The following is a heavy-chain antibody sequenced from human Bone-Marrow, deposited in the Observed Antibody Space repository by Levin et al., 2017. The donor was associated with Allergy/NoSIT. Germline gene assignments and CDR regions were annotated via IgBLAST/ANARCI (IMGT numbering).Heavy chain of an antibody. V-gene: IGHV3-21*01. CDR3: ARGPLLGYCGGDCYSDWFDP. J-gene: IGHJ5*02. D-gene: IGHD2-21*02. CDR2: ISSSSSYI. CDR1: GFTFSSYS. Sequence: PGGSLRLSCAASGFTFSSYSMNWVRQAPGKGLEWVSSISSSSSYIYYADSVKGRFTISRDNAKNSLYLQMNSLRAEDTAVYYCARGPLLGYCGGDCYSDWFDPWGQGTLVTVSS.